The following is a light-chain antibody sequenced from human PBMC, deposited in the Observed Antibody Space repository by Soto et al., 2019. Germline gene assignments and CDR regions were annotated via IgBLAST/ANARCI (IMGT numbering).Light chain of an antibody. CDR2: RND. J-gene: IGLJ2*01. CDR1: SSNIGTNY. V-gene: IGLV1-47*01. Sequence: QSVLTQPPSASATPGQRVAISCSGSSSNIGTNYVYWYQHLPGTAPKLLIYRNDQRPSGVPDRFSCSLSGTAASLAIGALRSEDEADYYCAAWDDSLSGVVFGGGTTLTVL. CDR3: AAWDDSLSGVV.